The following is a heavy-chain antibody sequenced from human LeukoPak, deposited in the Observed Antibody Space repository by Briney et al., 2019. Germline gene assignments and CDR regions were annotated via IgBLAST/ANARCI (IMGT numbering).Heavy chain of an antibody. CDR3: ARLVGLSTTASY. CDR2: INPTSGGT. J-gene: IGHJ4*02. Sequence: GASVKVSCRASGYTFIGYYLHWVRQAPGQGLEGMGWINPTSGGTNYAQKFQDRVTMTRDTSINTAYMELSRLTSDDTAVYYCARLVGLSTTASYWGQGTLVIVSS. CDR1: GYTFIGYY. V-gene: IGHV1-2*02. D-gene: IGHD5/OR15-5a*01.